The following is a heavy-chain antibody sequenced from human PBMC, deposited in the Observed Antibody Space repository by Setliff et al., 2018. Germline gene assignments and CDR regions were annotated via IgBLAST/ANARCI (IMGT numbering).Heavy chain of an antibody. Sequence: SETLSLTCSLELGSFSDYHWSWIRQPPGKGLEWIGEIDHSGSTNYNPSLKSRVTISLDTSKNQFSLKLSSVTAADTAVYYCARAPQYTNYWYALSWFDPWGQGTLVTSPQ. CDR3: ARAPQYTNYWYALSWFDP. J-gene: IGHJ5*02. D-gene: IGHD2-8*02. V-gene: IGHV4-34*01. CDR2: IDHSGST. CDR1: LGSFSDYH.